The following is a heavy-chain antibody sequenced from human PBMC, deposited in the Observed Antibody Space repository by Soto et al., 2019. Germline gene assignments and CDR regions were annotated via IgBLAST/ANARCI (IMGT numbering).Heavy chain of an antibody. Sequence: QVQLVESGGGVVQPGKSLRLSCAASGFTFSHHGIHWVRQAPGKGREWVAVIWYDGSLKYYGDSVQGRFTVSRDNSKHTGYLQMNSLRAEDSAVYYCARWDLDWWGQGTLVTVSS. V-gene: IGHV3-33*01. J-gene: IGHJ4*02. CDR2: IWYDGSLK. CDR1: GFTFSHHG. CDR3: ARWDLDW. D-gene: IGHD2-21*01.